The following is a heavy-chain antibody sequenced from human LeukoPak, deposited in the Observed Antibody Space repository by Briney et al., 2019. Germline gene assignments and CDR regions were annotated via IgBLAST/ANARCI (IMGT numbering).Heavy chain of an antibody. V-gene: IGHV3-23*01. CDR3: AKGYSSWYTSRSDY. Sequence: PGGSLRLSCAASGFTFSSYAMSWVRQAPWKGLEWVSAISGSGGSTYYADSVKGRFTISRDNSKNTLYLQMNSLRAEDTAVYYCAKGYSSWYTSRSDYWGQGTLVTVSS. CDR1: GFTFSSYA. J-gene: IGHJ4*02. CDR2: ISGSGGST. D-gene: IGHD6-13*01.